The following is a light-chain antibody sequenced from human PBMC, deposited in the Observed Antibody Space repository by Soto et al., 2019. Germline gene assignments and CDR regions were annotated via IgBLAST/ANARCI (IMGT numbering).Light chain of an antibody. Sequence: DIQMTQSPSSLSASVGDRVTITCQASQDINNYLNWYQQKPGKAPKLLIFDAFKLDTGVPSRFSGGGSGTDFTFTITSLQPEDIATYFCQQYDSLPPTFGGGTRV. J-gene: IGKJ4*01. V-gene: IGKV1-33*01. CDR3: QQYDSLPPT. CDR1: QDINNY. CDR2: DAF.